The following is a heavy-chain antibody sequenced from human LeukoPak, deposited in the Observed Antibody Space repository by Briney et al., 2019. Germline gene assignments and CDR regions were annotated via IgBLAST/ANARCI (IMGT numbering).Heavy chain of an antibody. J-gene: IGHJ4*02. V-gene: IGHV3-48*03. CDR2: IYKTGTTT. CDR1: GFTFSGYE. D-gene: IGHD4-17*01. Sequence: GGSLRLSCAASGFTFSGYEMNWVRQAPGKGLEWVSYIYKTGTTTYYADSVRGRFTISRDNARNSLFLQMNSLRAEDTAVCYCARGAYGDNGRGYWGQGTLVTVS. CDR3: ARGAYGDNGRGY.